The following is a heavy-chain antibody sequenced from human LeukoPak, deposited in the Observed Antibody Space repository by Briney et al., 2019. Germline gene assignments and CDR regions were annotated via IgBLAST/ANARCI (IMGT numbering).Heavy chain of an antibody. V-gene: IGHV4-39*01. CDR1: GGSISSSSYY. Sequence: KASETLSLTCTVSGGSISSSSYYWGWIRQPPGKGVEWIGSIYYSGSTHYNPSLKSRVTISVDTSKNQFSLKLSSVTAADTAVYYCARRDGSQGWFDPWGQGTLVTVSS. J-gene: IGHJ5*02. D-gene: IGHD1-26*01. CDR2: IYYSGST. CDR3: ARRDGSQGWFDP.